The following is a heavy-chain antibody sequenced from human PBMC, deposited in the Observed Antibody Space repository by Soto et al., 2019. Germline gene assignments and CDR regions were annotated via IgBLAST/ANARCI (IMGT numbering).Heavy chain of an antibody. CDR1: GYTFTGYY. CDR3: ARPYSGSYYDWFDP. V-gene: IGHV1-2*02. J-gene: IGHJ5*02. Sequence: AASVKVSCKASGYTFTGYYMHWVRQAPGQGLEWMGWINPNSGGTNYAQKFQGRVTMTRDTSISTAYMELSRLRSDDTAVYYCARPYSGSYYDWFDPWGQGTLVTV. CDR2: INPNSGGT. D-gene: IGHD1-26*01.